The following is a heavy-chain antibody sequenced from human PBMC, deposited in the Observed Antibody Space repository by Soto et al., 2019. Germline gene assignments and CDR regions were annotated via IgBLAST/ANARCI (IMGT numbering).Heavy chain of an antibody. CDR2: IYSGGST. V-gene: IGHV3-66*01. D-gene: IGHD1-26*01. J-gene: IGHJ5*01. CDR3: ARGIKGAQLLWFDS. Sequence: PGGSLRLSCAASGFTVSSNYMSWVRQAPGKGLEWVSVIYSGGSTYYADSVKGRFTISRDNSKNTLYLQMNSLRAEDTAVYYCARGIKGAQLLWFDSWGQGTLVTVSS. CDR1: GFTVSSNY.